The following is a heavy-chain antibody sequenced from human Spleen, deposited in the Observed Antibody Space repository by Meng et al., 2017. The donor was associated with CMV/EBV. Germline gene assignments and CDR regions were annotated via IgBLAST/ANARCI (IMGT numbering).Heavy chain of an antibody. CDR2: INPNSGGT. CDR1: GYTFTGYY. D-gene: IGHD2-2*01. Sequence: ASVKVSCKASGYTFTGYYMHWVRQAPGQGLEWMGWINPNSGGTNYAQKFQGRVAMASDTSISTAYVELSRLRSDDTAIYYCARERYLEPAASPAYYYYGIDVWGQGTTVTVSS. V-gene: IGHV1-2*02. J-gene: IGHJ6*02. CDR3: ARERYLEPAASPAYYYYGIDV.